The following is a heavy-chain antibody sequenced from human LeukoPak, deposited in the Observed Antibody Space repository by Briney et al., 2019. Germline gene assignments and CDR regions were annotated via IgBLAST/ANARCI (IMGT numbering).Heavy chain of an antibody. V-gene: IGHV4-39*07. Sequence: SETLSLTCTVSGGSISSSSYYWGWIRQPPGKGLEWIGEINHSGSTNYNPSLKSRVTISVDTSKNQFSLKLSSVTAADTAVYYCASRGGSWYWGQGTLVTVSS. D-gene: IGHD2-15*01. CDR1: GGSISSSSYY. J-gene: IGHJ4*02. CDR3: ASRGGSWY. CDR2: INHSGST.